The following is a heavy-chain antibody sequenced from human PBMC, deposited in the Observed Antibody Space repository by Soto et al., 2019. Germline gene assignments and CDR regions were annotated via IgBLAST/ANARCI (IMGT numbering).Heavy chain of an antibody. CDR3: ARFGTSYDTSGFLY. J-gene: IGHJ4*02. Sequence: GGSLRLSCAASGFTFGSHWMHWVRQAPGKGLVYVSRISSGGTTTNYAESVKGRFTISRDNARNTLYLQMNSLRVEDTAVYYCARFGTSYDTSGFLYWGQGTPVTVSS. CDR1: GFTFGSHW. D-gene: IGHD3-22*01. CDR2: ISSGGTTT. V-gene: IGHV3-74*01.